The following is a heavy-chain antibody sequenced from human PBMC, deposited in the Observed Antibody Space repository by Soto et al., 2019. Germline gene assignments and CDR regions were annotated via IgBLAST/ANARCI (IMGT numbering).Heavy chain of an antibody. Sequence: QVQLVESGGGVVQPGRSLRLSCAASGFTFSSYAMHWVRQAPGKGLEWVAVISYDGSNKYYADSVKGRFTISRDNSKNTLYLQMNSLRAEDTAVYYGARDQFNWPNYYYYGMDVWGQGTTVTVSS. CDR3: ARDQFNWPNYYYYGMDV. V-gene: IGHV3-30-3*01. CDR1: GFTFSSYA. CDR2: ISYDGSNK. J-gene: IGHJ6*02.